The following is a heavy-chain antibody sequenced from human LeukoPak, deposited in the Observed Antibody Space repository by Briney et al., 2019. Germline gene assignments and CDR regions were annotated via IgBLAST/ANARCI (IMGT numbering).Heavy chain of an antibody. V-gene: IGHV4-59*08. CDR3: ARRAVAGTLDY. Sequence: SETLSLTCTVSGGSISSYYWSWIRQPPGKGLEWIGYIYYSGSTYYNPSLKSRVTISVDTSKNQFSLKLSSVTAADTAVYYCARRAVAGTLDYWGQGAPVTVSS. CDR1: GGSISSYY. J-gene: IGHJ4*02. D-gene: IGHD6-13*01. CDR2: IYYSGST.